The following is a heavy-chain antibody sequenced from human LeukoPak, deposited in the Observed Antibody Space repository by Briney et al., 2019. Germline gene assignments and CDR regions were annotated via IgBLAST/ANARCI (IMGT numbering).Heavy chain of an antibody. CDR2: MNPKSGDT. CDR3: AKDNQRYFDWPIYGAFDR. D-gene: IGHD3-9*01. V-gene: IGHV1-8*03. CDR1: GYSFTNYD. Sequence: ASVKVSCKASGYSFTNYDINWVRQATGQGLEWMGWMNPKSGDTGYSQKFQGRVFITRDTSINTAYMELSSLGSDDTAVYYCAKDNQRYFDWPIYGAFDRWGQGTLVIVSS. J-gene: IGHJ5*02.